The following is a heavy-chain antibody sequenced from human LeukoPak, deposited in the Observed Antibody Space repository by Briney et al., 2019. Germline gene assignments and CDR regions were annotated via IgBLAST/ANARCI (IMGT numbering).Heavy chain of an antibody. CDR2: ISGSGGST. Sequence: PGGSLRLACAASGFTFSSYAMSWVRQAPGKGLEWVSAISGSGGSTYYAGSVKGRFTISRDNSKNTLYLQMNSLRVEDTAVYYCAKSISGILNLYFDYWGQGTLVTVSS. CDR3: AKSISGILNLYFDY. J-gene: IGHJ4*02. V-gene: IGHV3-23*01. D-gene: IGHD3-10*01. CDR1: GFTFSSYA.